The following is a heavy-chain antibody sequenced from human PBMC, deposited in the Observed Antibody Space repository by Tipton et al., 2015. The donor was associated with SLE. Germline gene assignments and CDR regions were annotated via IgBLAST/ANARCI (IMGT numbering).Heavy chain of an antibody. CDR2: IYYSGST. Sequence: TLSLTCTVSGGSISSSSCYWGWIRQPPGKGLEWIGSIYYSGSTNYNPSLKSRVTISVDTSKNQFSLKLSSVTAADTAVYYCARAYSSGWYYYYYMDVWGKGTTVTVSS. V-gene: IGHV4-39*07. J-gene: IGHJ6*03. D-gene: IGHD6-19*01. CDR1: GGSISSSSCY. CDR3: ARAYSSGWYYYYYMDV.